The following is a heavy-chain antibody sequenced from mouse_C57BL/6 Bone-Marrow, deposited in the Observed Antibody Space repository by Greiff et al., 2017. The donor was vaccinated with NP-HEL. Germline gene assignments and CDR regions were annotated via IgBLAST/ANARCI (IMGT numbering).Heavy chain of an antibody. Sequence: EVKLVESGGGLVKPGGSLKLSCAASGFTFSDYGMHWVRQAPEKGLEWVAYISSGSSTIYSADTVKGRFTISRDNAKNTLFLQMTRLRSEDTAMYYCARRYRGLYYYAMDYWGQGTSVTVSS. D-gene: IGHD2-12*01. CDR2: ISSGSSTI. J-gene: IGHJ4*01. CDR3: ARRYRGLYYYAMDY. V-gene: IGHV5-17*01. CDR1: GFTFSDYG.